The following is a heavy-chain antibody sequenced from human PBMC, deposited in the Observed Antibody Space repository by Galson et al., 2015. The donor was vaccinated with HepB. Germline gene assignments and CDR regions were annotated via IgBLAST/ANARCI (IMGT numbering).Heavy chain of an antibody. J-gene: IGHJ4*02. CDR1: GGSISSYY. Sequence: SETLSLTCTVSGGSISSYYWSWIRQPPGKGLEWIGYIYYSGSTNYNPSLKSRVTISVDTSKNQFSLKLSSVTAADTAVYYCARVGPALHFDYWGQGTLVTVSS. CDR3: ARVGPALHFDY. CDR2: IYYSGST. V-gene: IGHV4-59*08. D-gene: IGHD1-26*01.